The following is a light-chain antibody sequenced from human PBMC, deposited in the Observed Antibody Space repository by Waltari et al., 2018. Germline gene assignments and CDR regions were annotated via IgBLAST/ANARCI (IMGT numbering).Light chain of an antibody. Sequence: SYELTQPPSVSVSPGQTASIACSGNKLGDKYVCWYQQKPGQSPVLVIYEDEKRPSGIPERGAGSNSGNTATLTISGTQAMDEADYYCQAWDYSTVVFGGGTKLTVL. CDR1: KLGDKY. CDR3: QAWDYSTVV. J-gene: IGLJ3*02. CDR2: EDE. V-gene: IGLV3-1*01.